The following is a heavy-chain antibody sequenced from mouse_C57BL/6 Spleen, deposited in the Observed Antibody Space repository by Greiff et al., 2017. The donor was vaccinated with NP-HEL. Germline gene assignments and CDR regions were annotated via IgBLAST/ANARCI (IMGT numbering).Heavy chain of an antibody. V-gene: IGHV1-42*01. Sequence: EVKLQESGPELVKPGASVKISCKASGYSFTGYYMNWVKQSPEKSLEWIGEINPSTGGTTYNQKFKAKATLTVDKSSSTAYMQLKSLTSEDSAVYYCARSGRTANFDYWGQGTTLTVSS. J-gene: IGHJ2*01. CDR3: ARSGRTANFDY. CDR2: INPSTGGT. D-gene: IGHD3-1*01. CDR1: GYSFTGYY.